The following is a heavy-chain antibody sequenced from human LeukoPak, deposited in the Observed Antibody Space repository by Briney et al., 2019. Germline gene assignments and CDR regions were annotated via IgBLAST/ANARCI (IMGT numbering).Heavy chain of an antibody. D-gene: IGHD1-1*01. V-gene: IGHV4-39*01. Sequence: SETLSLTCTVSGGSISSSSYSWGWIRQPPGKGLEWIGNIYYSGSTYYKPSLKSRVTISVDTSKNQFSLKLKSVTAADTAVYYCARQTRTERSNWKDEGDYWGQGTLVTVSS. J-gene: IGHJ4*02. CDR3: ARQTRTERSNWKDEGDY. CDR1: GGSISSSSYS. CDR2: IYYSGST.